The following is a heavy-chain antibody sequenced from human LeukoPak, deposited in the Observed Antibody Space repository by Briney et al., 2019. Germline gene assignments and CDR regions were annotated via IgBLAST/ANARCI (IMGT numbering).Heavy chain of an antibody. V-gene: IGHV3-23*01. CDR1: GFSFSSYA. Sequence: PGGSLRLSCAASGFSFSSYAMSWARQAPGKGLEWVSAISKSGDSTFYADSVKGRFTISRDNSQNTLYLQMNSLRAEDTAVYYCAREDGSGYSSDAFDIWGQGTMVTVSS. CDR3: AREDGSGYSSDAFDI. J-gene: IGHJ3*02. CDR2: ISKSGDST. D-gene: IGHD3-22*01.